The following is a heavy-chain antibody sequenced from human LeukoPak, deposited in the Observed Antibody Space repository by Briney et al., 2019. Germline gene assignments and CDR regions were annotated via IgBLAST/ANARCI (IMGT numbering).Heavy chain of an antibody. V-gene: IGHV4-34*01. Sequence: GSLRLSCAASGFTFSNYWMSWVRQPPGKGLEWIGEINHSGSTNYNPSLKSRVTISVDTSKNQFSLKLSSVTAADTAVYYCARGVQKYSSGWYPTYYYMDVWGKGTTVTVSS. D-gene: IGHD6-19*01. J-gene: IGHJ6*03. CDR3: ARGVQKYSSGWYPTYYYMDV. CDR2: INHSGST. CDR1: GFTFSNYW.